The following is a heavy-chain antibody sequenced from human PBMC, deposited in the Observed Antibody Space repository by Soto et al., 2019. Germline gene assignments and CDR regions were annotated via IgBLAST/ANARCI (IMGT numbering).Heavy chain of an antibody. CDR2: IYSSGST. D-gene: IGHD6-19*01. Sequence: QVQLQESGPGMVKPSETLSLTCTVSGVSISSSFWSWIRQPAGKGLEYIGRIYSSGSTNQNPSLTSRRTMSVDTSKTQFSMRLRSVTAADTAVYYCARDRIALAGFDYWGHGTLVTVSS. J-gene: IGHJ4*01. CDR1: GVSISSSF. CDR3: ARDRIALAGFDY. V-gene: IGHV4-4*07.